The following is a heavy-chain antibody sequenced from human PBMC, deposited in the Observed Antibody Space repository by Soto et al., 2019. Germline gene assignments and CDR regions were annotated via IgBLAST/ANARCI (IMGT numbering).Heavy chain of an antibody. J-gene: IGHJ5*02. Sequence: QVQLVQSGAEVKKPGASVKVSCKVSGYTLTELSMHWVRQAPGKGLEWMGGFDPEDGETIYAQKFQGRVTMTEDTSTDTAYMELSSLRSEDTAVYYCATVGLVACSSTSCYVANWFDPWGQGTLVTVSS. CDR2: FDPEDGET. CDR1: GYTLTELS. V-gene: IGHV1-24*01. D-gene: IGHD2-2*01. CDR3: ATVGLVACSSTSCYVANWFDP.